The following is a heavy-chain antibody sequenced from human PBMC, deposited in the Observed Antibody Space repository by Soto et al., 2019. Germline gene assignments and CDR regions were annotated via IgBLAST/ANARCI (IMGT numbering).Heavy chain of an antibody. V-gene: IGHV3-30-3*01. CDR1: GFTFSSYA. CDR3: ARDRGNSSGWYVYYYGMDV. CDR2: ISYDGSNK. D-gene: IGHD6-19*01. Sequence: PGGSLRLSCAASGFTFSSYAMHWVRQAPGKGLELVAVISYDGSNKYYADSVKGRFTISRDNSKNTLYLQMNSLRAEDTAVYYCARDRGNSSGWYVYYYGMDVWGQGTTVTVSS. J-gene: IGHJ6*02.